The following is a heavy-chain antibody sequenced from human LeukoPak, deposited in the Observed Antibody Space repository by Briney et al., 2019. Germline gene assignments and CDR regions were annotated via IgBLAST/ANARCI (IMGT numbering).Heavy chain of an antibody. CDR1: GYSFTSYW. CDR3: ARPVAMVRGVPYYFDY. Sequence: GESLKISCKGSGYSFTSYWIGWVRQMPGNGVEWMGFIYPGDSDTRYSPSFQGQVTISADKSISTAYLQWSSLKASDTAMYYCARPVAMVRGVPYYFDYWGQGTLVTVSS. CDR2: IYPGDSDT. J-gene: IGHJ4*02. V-gene: IGHV5-51*01. D-gene: IGHD3-10*01.